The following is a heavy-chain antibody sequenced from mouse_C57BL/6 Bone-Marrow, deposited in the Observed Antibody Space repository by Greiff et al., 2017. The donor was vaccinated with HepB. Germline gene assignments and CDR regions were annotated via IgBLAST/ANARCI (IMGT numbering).Heavy chain of an antibody. J-gene: IGHJ1*03. CDR1: GFTFSSYA. CDR2: ISDGGSYT. D-gene: IGHD2-5*01. V-gene: IGHV5-4*03. CDR3: ARRASNFGGWYFDV. Sequence: EAMVVESGGGLVKPGGSLKLSCAASGFTFSSYAMSWVRQTPEKRLEWVATISDGGSYTYYPDNVKGRFTISRDNAKNNLYLQMSHLKSGDTAMYYCARRASNFGGWYFDVWGIGTTVTVSA.